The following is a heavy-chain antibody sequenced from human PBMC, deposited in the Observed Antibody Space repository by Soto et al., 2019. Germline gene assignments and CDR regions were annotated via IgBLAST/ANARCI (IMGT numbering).Heavy chain of an antibody. CDR3: VKERVWYYFDY. Sequence: PGGSLRLSCSASGFSFSTSGMHWVRQTPGKGLEFVSAITDDGGSTYYADSVKGRFTISRDNSKNTLSLQMSGLRTEDTAVYYCVKERVWYYFDYWGQGTLVTVSS. V-gene: IGHV3-64D*06. J-gene: IGHJ4*02. CDR2: ITDDGGST. CDR1: GFSFSTSG. D-gene: IGHD3-16*01.